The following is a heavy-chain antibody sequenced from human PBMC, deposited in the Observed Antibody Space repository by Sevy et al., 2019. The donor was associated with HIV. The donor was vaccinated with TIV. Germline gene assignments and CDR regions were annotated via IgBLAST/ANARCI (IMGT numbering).Heavy chain of an antibody. D-gene: IGHD6-19*01. J-gene: IGHJ4*02. CDR3: ARDPGGEAVAGRVNDY. CDR2: ISIRSTYI. Sequence: GGSLRLSCAASGFPFSNYSMNWVRQAPGKGLQWVSSISIRSTYIYYADSVKGRITISRDNAKNSLYLQMNSLRAEDTAVYYCARDPGGEAVAGRVNDYWGQGTLVTVSS. V-gene: IGHV3-21*01. CDR1: GFPFSNYS.